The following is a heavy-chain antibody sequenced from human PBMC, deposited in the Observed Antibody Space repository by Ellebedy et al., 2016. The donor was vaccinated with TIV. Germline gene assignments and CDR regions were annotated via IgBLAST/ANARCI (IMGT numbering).Heavy chain of an antibody. CDR2: IGTAGDT. J-gene: IGHJ5*02. CDR3: ARGRYGP. CDR1: GFTFSNYD. V-gene: IGHV3-13*01. D-gene: IGHD3-10*01. Sequence: PGGSLRLSCAASGFTFSNYDMHWVRQATGKGLEWVSGIGTAGDTSYPGSVKGRFTISRENAKNSLFLQMNSLRDGDTAVYYCARGRYGPWGQGTLVTVSS.